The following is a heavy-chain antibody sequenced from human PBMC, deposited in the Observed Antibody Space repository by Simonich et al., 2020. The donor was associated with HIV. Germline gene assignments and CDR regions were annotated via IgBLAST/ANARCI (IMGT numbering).Heavy chain of an antibody. CDR3: ARSSWENYFYMDV. V-gene: IGHV4-39*01. D-gene: IGHD1-26*01. CDR2: IFYSGIT. CDR1: GGSITSSSYY. Sequence: HLQLQESGPGLVKPSETLSLTCTVSGGSITSSSYYWGWIRQPPGKGLEWIGTIFYSGITYYNASLKSRGTRSVDTSKNQVSLKLISVTAADTAVYYCARSSWENYFYMDVWGIGTTVTVSS. J-gene: IGHJ6*03.